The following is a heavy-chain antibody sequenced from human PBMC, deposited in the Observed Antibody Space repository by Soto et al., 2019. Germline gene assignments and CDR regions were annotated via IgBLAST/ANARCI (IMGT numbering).Heavy chain of an antibody. V-gene: IGHV1-69*05. CDR1: GGTFSNYS. J-gene: IGHJ6*02. D-gene: IGHD2-15*01. Sequence: GASVKVSCKASGGTFSNYSINWVRQAPGQGLEWMGGIIPIFDTTRFAQKLQGRVTMTTDTSTSTAYMELRSLRSDDTAVYYCARDLEIVVVVAATPVYYYGMDVWGQGTTVTVSS. CDR2: IIPIFDTT. CDR3: ARDLEIVVVVAATPVYYYGMDV.